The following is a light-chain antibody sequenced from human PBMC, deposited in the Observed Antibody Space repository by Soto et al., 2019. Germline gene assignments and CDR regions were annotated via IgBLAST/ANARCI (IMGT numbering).Light chain of an antibody. V-gene: IGKV1-12*01. J-gene: IGKJ2*01. CDR2: GAS. CDR3: QQARDPPYT. Sequence: DIQMTQSPSSLSVSVGERVTITCRASQPIANWLAWYQQRPGHAPELLIHGASTLHSGVPPRFSGTGYGTDFTLTITSLQPEDLATYFCQQARDPPYTFGHGTKLEI. CDR1: QPIANW.